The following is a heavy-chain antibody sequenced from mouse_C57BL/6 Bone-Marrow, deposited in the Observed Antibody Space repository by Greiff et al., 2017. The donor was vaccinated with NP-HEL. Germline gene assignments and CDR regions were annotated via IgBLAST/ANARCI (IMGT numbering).Heavy chain of an antibody. CDR3: ERNANYARCYDFAY. Sequence: QVQLQQPGAELVKPGASVKLSCKASGYTFTTYWMQWVKQRPGQGLEWIGEIDPSDSYTNYNQKFKGKATLTVDTSSSTAYMQLSSLTAETSAVYYCERNANYARCYDFAYWCQGPRVTVSA. CDR1: GYTFTTYW. D-gene: IGHD1-1*01. J-gene: IGHJ3*01. V-gene: IGHV1-50*01. CDR2: IDPSDSYT.